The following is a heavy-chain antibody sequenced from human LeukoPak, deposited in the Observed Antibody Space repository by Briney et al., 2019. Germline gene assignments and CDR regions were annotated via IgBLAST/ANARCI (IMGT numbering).Heavy chain of an antibody. CDR2: ISHTGTT. V-gene: IGHV4-34*01. J-gene: IGHJ4*02. CDR3: ARDTTNYYGSGSYYAIDY. D-gene: IGHD3-10*01. Sequence: PSETLSLTCGVSGGSFSGHYWSWIRQPPGKGLEWIGEISHTGTTHSNPSLKSRVTISVDTPKNQFSLKLSSVTAADTAVYYCARDTTNYYGSGSYYAIDYWGQGTLVTVSS. CDR1: GGSFSGHY.